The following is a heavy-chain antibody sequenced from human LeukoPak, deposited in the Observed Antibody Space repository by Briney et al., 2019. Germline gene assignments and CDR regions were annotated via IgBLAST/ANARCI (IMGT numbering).Heavy chain of an antibody. Sequence: ASVKVSCKASGYTFTGYYMHWVRQAPGQGLEWMGRINPNGGGTNYAQKFQGRVTMTRDMSTSTAYMELSSLRPDDTAVYYCARNPMVRGIISYYYYMDVWSKGTTVTISS. CDR3: ARNPMVRGIISYYYYMDV. J-gene: IGHJ6*03. D-gene: IGHD3-10*01. CDR1: GYTFTGYY. CDR2: INPNGGGT. V-gene: IGHV1-2*02.